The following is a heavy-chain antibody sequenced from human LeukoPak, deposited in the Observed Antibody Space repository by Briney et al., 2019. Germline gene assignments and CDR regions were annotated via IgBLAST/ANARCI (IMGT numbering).Heavy chain of an antibody. CDR3: ARDRGATGSH. J-gene: IGHJ4*02. CDR1: GYTFTGYY. CDR2: IIPIFGTA. V-gene: IGHV1-69*13. Sequence: ASVKVSCKASGYTFTGYYMHWVRQAPGQGLEWMGGIIPIFGTANYAQKFQGRVTITADESTSTAYMELSSLRSEDTAVYYCARDRGATGSHWGQGTLVTVSS. D-gene: IGHD5-12*01.